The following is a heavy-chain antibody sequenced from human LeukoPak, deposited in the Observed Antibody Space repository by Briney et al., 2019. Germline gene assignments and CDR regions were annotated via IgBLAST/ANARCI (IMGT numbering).Heavy chain of an antibody. V-gene: IGHV4-39*07. CDR1: GGSISSSSSY. D-gene: IGHD6-13*01. J-gene: IGHJ4*02. CDR2: IYYSGST. Sequence: SETLSLTCTVSGGSISSSSSYWGWIRQPPGRGLEWIGSIYYSGSTYYNPSLKSRVTISVDTSKNQFSLKLSSVTAADTAVYYCAREGYSSSWYIEGGFYWGQGTLVTVSS. CDR3: AREGYSSSWYIEGGFY.